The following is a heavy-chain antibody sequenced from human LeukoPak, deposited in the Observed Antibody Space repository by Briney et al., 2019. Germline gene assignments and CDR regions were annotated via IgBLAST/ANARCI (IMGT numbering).Heavy chain of an antibody. D-gene: IGHD5-18*01. J-gene: IGHJ6*03. CDR3: ARAGPGSPTWIQLWPYYYYYYMDV. CDR1: GYTFTGYH. Sequence: ASVKVPCKASGYTFTGYHMHWVRQAPGQGLEWMGWINPNSGGTNYAQKFQGRVTMTRDTSISTAYMELSRLRSDDTAVYYCARAGPGSPTWIQLWPYYYYYYMDVWGKGTTVTISS. CDR2: INPNSGGT. V-gene: IGHV1-2*02.